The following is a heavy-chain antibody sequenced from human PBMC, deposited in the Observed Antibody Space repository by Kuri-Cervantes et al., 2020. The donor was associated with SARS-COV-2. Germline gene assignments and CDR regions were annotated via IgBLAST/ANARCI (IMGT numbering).Heavy chain of an antibody. CDR1: GFTFSTYS. CDR3: ARGLSAGSSWSPIDY. J-gene: IGHJ4*02. V-gene: IGHV3-21*01. CDR2: ISSDSTYI. Sequence: GESLKISCAASGFTFSTYSMNWVRQAPGKGLEWVSSISSDSTYIHYADSVRGRFTISRDNAKNSLFLHMNSLRAEDTAVYYCARGLSAGSSWSPIDYWGQGTLVSVSS. D-gene: IGHD6-13*01.